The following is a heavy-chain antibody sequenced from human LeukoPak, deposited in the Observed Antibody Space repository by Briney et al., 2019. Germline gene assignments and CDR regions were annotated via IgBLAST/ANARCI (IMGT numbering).Heavy chain of an antibody. CDR2: ISGSGGST. CDR1: GFTFSSYG. J-gene: IGHJ4*02. CDR3: AKDGRYSSGWTAFDY. D-gene: IGHD6-19*01. V-gene: IGHV3-23*01. Sequence: QSGGSLRLSCAASGFTFSSYGMSWVRQAPGKGLEWVSAISGSGGSTYYADSVKGRFTISRDNSKNTLYLQVNSLRAEDTAVYYCAKDGRYSSGWTAFDYWGQGTLVTVSS.